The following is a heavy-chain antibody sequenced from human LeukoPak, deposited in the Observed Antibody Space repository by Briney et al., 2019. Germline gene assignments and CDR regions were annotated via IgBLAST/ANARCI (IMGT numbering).Heavy chain of an antibody. J-gene: IGHJ4*02. D-gene: IGHD4-23*01. CDR3: ARAEPNSPYDH. Sequence: GGSLRLSCAASGFTLSGYAMHWVRQAPGKGLEWVSSIDTTSNYIYYADSVKGRFTISRDNARNSLYLQMNSLTADDTAVYYCARAEPNSPYDHLGQGTLVTVSS. V-gene: IGHV3-21*01. CDR2: IDTTSNYI. CDR1: GFTLSGYA.